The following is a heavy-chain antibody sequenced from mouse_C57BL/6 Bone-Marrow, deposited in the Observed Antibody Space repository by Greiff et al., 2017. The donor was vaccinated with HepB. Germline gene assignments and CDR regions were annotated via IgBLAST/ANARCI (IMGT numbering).Heavy chain of an antibody. CDR1: GFSINSDCY. Sequence: EVQLQESGPSLVRPSQTLSLTCTVTGFSINSDCYWIWIRQFPGNKLEYIGYTFYSGITYYNPSLESRTYITRDTSKNQFSLKLSSVTTEDTATYYCARDAPLITTVVATGDAMDYWGQGTSVTVSS. J-gene: IGHJ4*01. D-gene: IGHD1-1*01. CDR3: ARDAPLITTVVATGDAMDY. V-gene: IGHV3-3*01. CDR2: TFYSGIT.